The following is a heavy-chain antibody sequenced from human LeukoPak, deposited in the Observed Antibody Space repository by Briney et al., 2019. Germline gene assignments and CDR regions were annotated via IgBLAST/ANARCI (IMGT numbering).Heavy chain of an antibody. J-gene: IGHJ6*03. CDR3: ARVNYDSSLTGYYYMDV. CDR1: GGSFSGYY. CDR2: ISHSGST. Sequence: SETLSLTCAVYGGSFSGYYWSWIRQPPGKGLEWIGEISHSGSTNYNPSLKSRVTISVDTSKNQFSLKLWSVTAADTAVYYCARVNYDSSLTGYYYMDVWAKGTTVSVSS. D-gene: IGHD3-22*01. V-gene: IGHV4-34*01.